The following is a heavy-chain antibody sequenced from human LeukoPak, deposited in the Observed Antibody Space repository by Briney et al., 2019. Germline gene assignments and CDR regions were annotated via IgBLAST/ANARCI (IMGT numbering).Heavy chain of an antibody. J-gene: IGHJ6*03. CDR1: GGSINSGSYY. Sequence: SETLSLTCTVSGGSINSGSYYWSWIRQPAGKGLEWMGHFYTSGHTSYNPSLKSRVTISVDTSKNQFSLKMNSVTAADTAVYYCARGVHGYSYGYVPWELYSYMDVWGKGTTVTISS. D-gene: IGHD5-18*01. CDR3: ARGVHGYSYGYVPWELYSYMDV. CDR2: FYTSGHT. V-gene: IGHV4-61*09.